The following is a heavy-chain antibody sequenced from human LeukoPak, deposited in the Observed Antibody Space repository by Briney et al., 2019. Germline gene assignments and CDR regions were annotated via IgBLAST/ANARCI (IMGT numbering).Heavy chain of an antibody. CDR1: GGTFSSYA. CDR3: ARAYCGGDCYFGWFDP. J-gene: IGHJ5*02. CDR2: VIPIFGTA. V-gene: IGHV1-69*13. D-gene: IGHD2-21*02. Sequence: SVKVSCKASGGTFSSYAISWVRQAPGQGLEWMGGVIPIFGTANYAQKFQGRVTITADESTSTAYMELSSLRSEDTAVYYCARAYCGGDCYFGWFDPWGQGTLVTVSS.